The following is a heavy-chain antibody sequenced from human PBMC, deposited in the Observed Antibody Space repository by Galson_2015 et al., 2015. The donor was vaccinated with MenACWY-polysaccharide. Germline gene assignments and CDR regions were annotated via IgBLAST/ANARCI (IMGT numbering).Heavy chain of an antibody. J-gene: IGHJ4*02. CDR2: IKSDGSST. Sequence: SLRLSCAASGFTVRTYWLHWVRQAAGKGLVWVSRIKSDGSSTDYADSVKGRFTISRDNAKNTLYLQMNSLRAEDTALYYCARGYSAYDWGQGTLVTVSA. CDR1: GFTVRTYW. V-gene: IGHV3-74*01. D-gene: IGHD5-12*01. CDR3: ARGYSAYD.